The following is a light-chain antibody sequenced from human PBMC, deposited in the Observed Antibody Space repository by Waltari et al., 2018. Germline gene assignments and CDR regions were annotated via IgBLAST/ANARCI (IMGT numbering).Light chain of an antibody. V-gene: IGKV1-5*03. CDR2: KAS. Sequence: DIQMTQSPSTLSASVGDRVTITCRASQSINSWLAWYQQKPGKAPKLLIQKASILESGVPSRFSGSGSVTEFTLTISSLQPDDFATYFCQQYTSPPWTFGQGTKVEIK. J-gene: IGKJ1*01. CDR3: QQYTSPPWT. CDR1: QSINSW.